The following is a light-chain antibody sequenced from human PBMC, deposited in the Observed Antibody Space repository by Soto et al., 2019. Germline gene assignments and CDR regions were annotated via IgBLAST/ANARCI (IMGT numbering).Light chain of an antibody. CDR3: QQYNTWLWT. Sequence: EVVMTQSPATLSVSPGERVTLSCRASQSINAHLAWYQQKPGQAPRLLIHGASTRATGIPARFSGSGFGTEFIXLSFSXXSEDFAVYYCQQYNTWLWTFGQGTKVEIQ. CDR1: QSINAH. CDR2: GAS. J-gene: IGKJ1*01. V-gene: IGKV3-15*01.